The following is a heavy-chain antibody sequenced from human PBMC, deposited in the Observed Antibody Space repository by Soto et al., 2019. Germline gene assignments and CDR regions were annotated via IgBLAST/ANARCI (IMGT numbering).Heavy chain of an antibody. CDR2: IKQAGSEK. CDR1: GFTFSSYW. V-gene: IGHV3-7*05. Sequence: EVQLVESGGGLVQPGGSLRLSCAASGFTFSSYWMSWVRQAPGKGLEWVANIKQAGSEKYYVDSVKGRFTISRDNAKNSLYLQMNSLIAEDTAVYYCARADLRYCYNIDAFDIWGQGTMVTVSS. D-gene: IGHD2-15*01. J-gene: IGHJ3*02. CDR3: ARADLRYCYNIDAFDI.